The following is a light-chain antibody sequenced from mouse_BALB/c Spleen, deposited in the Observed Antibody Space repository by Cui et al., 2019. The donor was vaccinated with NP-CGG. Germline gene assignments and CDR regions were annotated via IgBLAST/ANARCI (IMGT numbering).Light chain of an antibody. V-gene: IGLV1*01. Sequence: AVVSQASALTTSPGETVTLTCRSSTGAVTTSNYANWVQEKPDHLFTGLIGGTNNRAPGVPARFSGSLIGDKAALTITGAQTEDEAIYFCALWYSNHWMFGGGTKLTVL. CDR3: ALWYSNHWM. J-gene: IGLJ1*01. CDR1: TGAVTTSNY. CDR2: GTN.